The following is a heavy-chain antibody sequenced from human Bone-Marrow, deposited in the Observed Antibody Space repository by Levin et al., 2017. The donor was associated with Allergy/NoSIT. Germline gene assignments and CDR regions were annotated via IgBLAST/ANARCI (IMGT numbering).Heavy chain of an antibody. CDR1: GDSVSSNSAA. Sequence: ASETLSLTCAISGDSVSSNSAAWNWFRQSPSRGLEWLGRTHYRSKWYHEYAVSVRSRITINPDTSKNQFSLQVNSLTPEDTAVYYCTREAALGVYDYWGQGTLVTVSS. CDR3: TREAALGVYDY. J-gene: IGHJ4*02. CDR2: THYRSKWYH. D-gene: IGHD3-16*01. V-gene: IGHV6-1*01.